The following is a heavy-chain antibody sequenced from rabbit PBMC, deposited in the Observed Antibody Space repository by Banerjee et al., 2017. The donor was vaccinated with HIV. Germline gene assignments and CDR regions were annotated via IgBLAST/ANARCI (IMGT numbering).Heavy chain of an antibody. CDR3: ARDLAGVIGWNFAL. D-gene: IGHD4-1*01. J-gene: IGHJ4*01. V-gene: IGHV1S43*01. CDR2: IYTNGGST. Sequence: LELIACIYTNGGSTWYASWVNGRFTISRSTSLNTVDLKMTSLTAADTATYFCARDLAGVIGWNFALWGQGTLVTVS.